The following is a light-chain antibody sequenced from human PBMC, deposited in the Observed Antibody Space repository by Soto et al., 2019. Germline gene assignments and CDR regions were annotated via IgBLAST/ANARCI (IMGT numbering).Light chain of an antibody. Sequence: DIQMPQSPSTVTASVGDRGPITCWASQSISSWLAWYQQKPGKAPKLLIYKASSLGSGVPSRFSGSGSGTEFTLTISSLHPDDFATYYCQQYNSYSTFGPGPKVDIK. J-gene: IGKJ3*01. V-gene: IGKV1-5*03. CDR1: QSISSW. CDR3: QQYNSYST. CDR2: KAS.